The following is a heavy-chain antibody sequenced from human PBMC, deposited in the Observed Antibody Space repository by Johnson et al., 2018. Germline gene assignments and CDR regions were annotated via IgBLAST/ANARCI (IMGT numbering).Heavy chain of an antibody. V-gene: IGHV5-51*03. CDR3: ARRRYYDSSGYRGVDAFDI. J-gene: IGHJ3*02. CDR2: IYPGDSDT. Sequence: VQLVESGAEVKKPGESLKISCKGSGYSFTSYWIGWVRQMPGKGLEWMGIIYPGDSDTRYSPSFHGPVTISADKSISTAYLQWSSLKASDTAMYYGARRRYYDSSGYRGVDAFDIWGQGTMVTVSS. D-gene: IGHD3-22*01. CDR1: GYSFTSYW.